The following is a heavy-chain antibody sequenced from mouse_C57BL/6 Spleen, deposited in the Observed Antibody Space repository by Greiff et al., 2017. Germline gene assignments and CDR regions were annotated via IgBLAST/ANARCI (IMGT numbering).Heavy chain of an antibody. CDR1: GYAFSSYW. Sequence: QVQLQQSGAELVKPGASVKISCKASGYAFSSYWMNWVKQRPGKGLEWIGQIYPGDGDTNYNGKFKGKATLTADKSSSTAYMQLSSLTSEDSAVYFCARNNYGSSPWYFDVRGTGTTVTVSS. CDR3: ARNNYGSSPWYFDV. D-gene: IGHD1-1*01. CDR2: IYPGDGDT. V-gene: IGHV1-80*01. J-gene: IGHJ1*03.